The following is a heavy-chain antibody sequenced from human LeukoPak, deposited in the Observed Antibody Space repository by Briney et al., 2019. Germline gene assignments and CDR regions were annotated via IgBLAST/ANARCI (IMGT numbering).Heavy chain of an antibody. D-gene: IGHD3-3*01. J-gene: IGHJ5*02. Sequence: SETLSLTCAVYGGSFSGYYWSWIRQPPGKGLEWIGEINHSGSTNYNPSLKSRVTISVDTSKNQFSLKLSSVTAADTAVYYCAGRFLEWLSHSYSHNWFDPWGQGTLVAVSS. CDR3: AGRFLEWLSHSYSHNWFDP. CDR2: INHSGST. V-gene: IGHV4-34*01. CDR1: GGSFSGYY.